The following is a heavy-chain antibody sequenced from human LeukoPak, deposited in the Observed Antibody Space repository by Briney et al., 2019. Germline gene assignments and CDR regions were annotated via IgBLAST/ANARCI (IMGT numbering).Heavy chain of an antibody. CDR3: AKYSSSWYEDSNDY. D-gene: IGHD6-13*01. CDR2: ISGSGGST. J-gene: IGHJ4*02. CDR1: GFTFSSYA. V-gene: IGHV3-23*01. Sequence: GGSLRLSCAASGFTFSSYAMSWVRQAPGKGLEWVSAISGSGGSTYYADSVKGRFTISGDNSKNTLYLQMNSLRAEDTAVYYCAKYSSSWYEDSNDYWGQGTLVTVSS.